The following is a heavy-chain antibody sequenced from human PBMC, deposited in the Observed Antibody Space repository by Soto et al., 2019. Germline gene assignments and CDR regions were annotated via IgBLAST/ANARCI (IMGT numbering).Heavy chain of an antibody. CDR3: ARSSVGDYYGMDV. Sequence: GESLKISCKGSGYSFTSYCIGWVRQMPGKGLEWMGIIYPGDSDTRYSPSFQGQVTISADKSISTAYLQWSSLKASDTAMYYCARSSVGDYYGMDVWGQGTTVTVSS. CDR1: GYSFTSYC. CDR2: IYPGDSDT. V-gene: IGHV5-51*01. J-gene: IGHJ6*02. D-gene: IGHD3-10*01.